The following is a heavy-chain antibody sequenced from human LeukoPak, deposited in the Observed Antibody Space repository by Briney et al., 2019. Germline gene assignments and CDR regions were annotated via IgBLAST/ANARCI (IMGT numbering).Heavy chain of an antibody. V-gene: IGHV1-8*01. Sequence: ASVKVSCKASGYTFTSYDINWVRQATGQGLEWMGWMNPNSGNTGYAQKFQGRVTMTRNTSISTAYMELSSLRSEDTAVYYCARGRAEWLRLRSYDWGGMDVWGQGTTVTVSS. CDR2: MNPNSGNT. D-gene: IGHD5-12*01. CDR1: GYTFTSYD. CDR3: ARGRAEWLRLRSYDWGGMDV. J-gene: IGHJ6*02.